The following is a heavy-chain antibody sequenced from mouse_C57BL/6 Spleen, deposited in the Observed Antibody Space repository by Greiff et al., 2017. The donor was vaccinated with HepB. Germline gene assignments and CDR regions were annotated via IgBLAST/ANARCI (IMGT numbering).Heavy chain of an antibody. Sequence: VQLQESGPGLVQPSQSLSITCTVSGFSLTSYGVHWVRQSPGKGLEWLGVIWSGGSTDYNAAFISRLSISKDNSKSQVFFKMNSLQADDTAIYYCARVPLLRDYYAMGYWGQGTSVTVSS. D-gene: IGHD1-1*01. CDR3: ARVPLLRDYYAMGY. V-gene: IGHV2-2*01. CDR1: GFSLTSYG. CDR2: IWSGGST. J-gene: IGHJ4*01.